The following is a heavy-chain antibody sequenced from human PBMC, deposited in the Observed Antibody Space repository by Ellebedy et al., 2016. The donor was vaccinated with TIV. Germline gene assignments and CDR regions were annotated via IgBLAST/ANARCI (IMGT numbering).Heavy chain of an antibody. CDR1: GFMFDDYW. D-gene: IGHD4-23*01. V-gene: IGHV3-7*01. CDR2: IREDGGLQ. Sequence: PGGSLRLSCAASGFMFDDYWMAWVRKAPWKGLEWADNIREDGGLQWYADSVKGRCTISRDNAKNSMYLQMNGLRAEDTAVYYCSRVGRWPHHWSFDYWGRGTLVTVSS. CDR3: SRVGRWPHHWSFDY. J-gene: IGHJ4*02.